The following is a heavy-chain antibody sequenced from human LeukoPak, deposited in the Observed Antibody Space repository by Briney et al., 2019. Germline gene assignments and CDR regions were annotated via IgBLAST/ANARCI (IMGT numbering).Heavy chain of an antibody. Sequence: PGGSLRLSCAASGFTFSSYVMTWVRQAPGKGVEWVSVIYCRGDNTYYADSVKGWFTISRDNSKNTLYLQMNSLRAEDTGVYYCASGNYLTDFWGQGTLVTVSS. CDR1: GFTFSSYV. J-gene: IGHJ4*02. D-gene: IGHD5-24*01. CDR3: ASGNYLTDF. V-gene: IGHV3-23*01. CDR2: IYCRGDNT.